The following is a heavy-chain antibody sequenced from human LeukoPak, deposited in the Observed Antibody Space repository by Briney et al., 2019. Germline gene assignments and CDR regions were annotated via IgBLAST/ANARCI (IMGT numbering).Heavy chain of an antibody. CDR3: ARVSIAAASSFDY. Sequence: PSETLSLTCTVSGGSVSSGSYYWSWIRQPPGKGLEWIGYIYYSGNTNYNPSLKSRVTISVDTSKNQFSLKLSSVTAADTAVYYCARVSIAAASSFDYWGQGTLVTVSS. J-gene: IGHJ4*02. D-gene: IGHD6-13*01. V-gene: IGHV4-61*01. CDR2: IYYSGNT. CDR1: GGSVSSGSYY.